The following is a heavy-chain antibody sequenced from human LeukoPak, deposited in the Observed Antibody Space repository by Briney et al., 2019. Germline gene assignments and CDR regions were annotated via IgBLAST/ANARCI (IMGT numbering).Heavy chain of an antibody. J-gene: IGHJ4*02. V-gene: IGHV3-11*01. CDR3: ARVRVGTTKGAFDY. Sequence: GGSLRLSCAASGFTFSDYYMSWIRQAPGKGLERVSYISSSGSTIYYADSVKGRFTISRDNAKNSLFLQMNSLRAEDTAVYYCARVRVGTTKGAFDYWGQGTLVTVSS. D-gene: IGHD1-26*01. CDR1: GFTFSDYY. CDR2: ISSSGSTI.